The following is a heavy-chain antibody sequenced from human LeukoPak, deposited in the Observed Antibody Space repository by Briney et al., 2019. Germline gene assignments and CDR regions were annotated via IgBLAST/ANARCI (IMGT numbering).Heavy chain of an antibody. D-gene: IGHD4-17*01. CDR1: GDSFSSKSAA. CDR3: ARAPTYGDYKAYYYYYGMDV. J-gene: IGHJ6*02. CDR2: PYYRSKLYN. Sequence: SQTLSLTCAISGDSFSSKSAAWNWIRQSPSTRLEWLGRPYYRSKLYNDYAVSVKSRITINLDTSKNQFSLQLNSVTPEDTAVYYCARAPTYGDYKAYYYYYGMDVWGQGTTVTVSS. V-gene: IGHV6-1*01.